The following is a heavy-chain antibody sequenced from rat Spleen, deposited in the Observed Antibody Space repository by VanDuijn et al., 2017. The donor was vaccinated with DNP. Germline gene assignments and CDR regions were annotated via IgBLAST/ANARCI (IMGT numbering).Heavy chain of an antibody. V-gene: IGHV5-17*01. CDR3: IRWNSGHFDY. Sequence: EVQLVESGGGLVQSGNSLTLSCAASGFIFSDYALAWVRQSPKKGLEWVATIVYDGNPTYYRDSVMGRFTISRDNAKTTLFLQMDSLRSEDMATYYCIRWNSGHFDYWGQGVMVTVSS. CDR1: GFIFSDYA. D-gene: IGHD4-3*01. CDR2: IVYDGNPT. J-gene: IGHJ2*01.